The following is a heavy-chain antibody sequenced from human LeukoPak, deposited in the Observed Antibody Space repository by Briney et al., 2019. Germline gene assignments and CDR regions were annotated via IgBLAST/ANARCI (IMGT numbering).Heavy chain of an antibody. CDR2: IKQDGTEK. CDR1: GFTFSSYG. D-gene: IGHD1-1*01. V-gene: IGHV3-7*03. CDR3: AQYRGGYYYYMDV. J-gene: IGHJ6*03. Sequence: PGGSLRLSCAASGFTFSSYGMSWVRQAPGKGLEWVANIKQDGTEKYYVDSVKGRFTISRDNAKNSLYLQMNSLRAEDTAVYYCAQYRGGYYYYMDVWGKGTTVTISS.